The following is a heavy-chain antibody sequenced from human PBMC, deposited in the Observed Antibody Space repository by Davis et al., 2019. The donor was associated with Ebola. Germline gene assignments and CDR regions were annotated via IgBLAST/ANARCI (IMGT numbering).Heavy chain of an antibody. CDR3: ARGLDYYDSSGHSFDY. D-gene: IGHD3-22*01. CDR1: GFTFSSYG. V-gene: IGHV3-30*03. CDR2: ISYDGSNK. J-gene: IGHJ4*02. Sequence: PGGSLRLSCAASGFTFSSYGMHWVRQAPGKGLEWVAVISYDGSNKYYADSVKGRFTISRDNSKNTLYLQMNSLRAEDTAVYYCARGLDYYDSSGHSFDYWGQGTLVTVSS.